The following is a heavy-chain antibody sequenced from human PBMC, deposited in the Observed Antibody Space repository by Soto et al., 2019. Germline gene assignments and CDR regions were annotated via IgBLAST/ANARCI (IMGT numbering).Heavy chain of an antibody. J-gene: IGHJ5*02. CDR1: GGSISSGGYS. CDR2: IYHSGST. CDR3: ARVPSP. Sequence: PSETPSLTCAFSGGSISSGGYSWSWIRQPPGKGLEWIGYIYHSGSTYYNPSLKSRVTISVDRSKNQFSLKLSSVTAADTAVYYCARVPSPWGQGTLVTVS. V-gene: IGHV4-30-2*01.